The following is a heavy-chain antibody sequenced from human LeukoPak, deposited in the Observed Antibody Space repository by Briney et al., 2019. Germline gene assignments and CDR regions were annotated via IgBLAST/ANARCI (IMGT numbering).Heavy chain of an antibody. CDR1: GFTFSSYA. CDR2: ISGSSSYI. Sequence: PGGSLRLSCAASGFTFSSYAMHWVRQAPGKGLEWVSSISGSSSYIYYADSVQGRFTISRDNAKNSLYLQMNSLRVEDTAIYYCAKGRWDPGYYFEYWGQGTLVTVSS. J-gene: IGHJ4*02. CDR3: AKGRWDPGYYFEY. D-gene: IGHD6-13*01. V-gene: IGHV3-21*04.